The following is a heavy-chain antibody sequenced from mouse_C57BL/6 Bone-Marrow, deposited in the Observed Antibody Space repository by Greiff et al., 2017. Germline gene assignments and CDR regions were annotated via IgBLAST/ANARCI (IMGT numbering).Heavy chain of an antibody. CDR2: IRNKANGYTT. CDR1: GFTFTDYY. CDR3: ARPHDCGGGAGFAY. Sequence: EVQLVESGGGLVQPGGSLSISCAASGFTFTDYYMSWVRQPPGKALEWLGFIRNKANGYTTEYSASVKGRFTISRDTPQSILYLQMHALKAEDSAADYCARPHDCGGGAGFAYWGQGTLVTVSA. D-gene: IGHD1-1*02. J-gene: IGHJ3*01. V-gene: IGHV7-3*01.